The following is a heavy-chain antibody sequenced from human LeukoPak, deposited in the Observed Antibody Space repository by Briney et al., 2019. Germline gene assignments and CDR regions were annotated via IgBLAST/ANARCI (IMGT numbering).Heavy chain of an antibody. V-gene: IGHV4-34*01. J-gene: IGHJ5*02. CDR2: INHSGST. Sequence: PSETLSLTCAVYGGSFSGYYWSWIRQPPGKGLEWIGEINHSGSTNYNPSLKSRVTISVDTSKNQFSLKLSSVTAADTAVYYCARWYSSSWYGDWFDPGAREPWSPSPQ. CDR3: ARWYSSSWYGDWFDP. CDR1: GGSFSGYY. D-gene: IGHD6-13*01.